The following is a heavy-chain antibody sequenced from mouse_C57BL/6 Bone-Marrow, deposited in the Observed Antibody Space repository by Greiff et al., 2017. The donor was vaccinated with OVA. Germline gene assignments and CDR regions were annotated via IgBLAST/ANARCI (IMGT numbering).Heavy chain of an antibody. J-gene: IGHJ4*01. V-gene: IGHV14-2*01. Sequence: DVQLQESGAELVKPGASVKLSCTASGFNIKDYYMHWVRQRTEQGLEWIGRIDPEDGETKYAPKFKGKATITADKSSNTAYLQLSSLTSEDTAVYYCARGRGKATLDDMDYWGQGTSVTVSS. CDR2: IDPEDGET. CDR1: GFNIKDYY. CDR3: ARGRGKATLDDMDY. D-gene: IGHD2-1*01.